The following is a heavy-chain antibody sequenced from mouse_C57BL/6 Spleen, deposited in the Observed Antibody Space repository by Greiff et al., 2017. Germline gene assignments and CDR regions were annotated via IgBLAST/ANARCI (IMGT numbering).Heavy chain of an antibody. D-gene: IGHD3-2*02. Sequence: QVQLQQSGPGLVQPSQSLSITCTVSGFSLTSYGVHWVRQSPGKGLEWLGVIWRGGSTDYNAAVMSRLSITKDNSKSQVFFKMNSLQADDTAIYYCAKNREAGQLSLFAYWGQGTLVTVSA. V-gene: IGHV2-5*01. CDR1: GFSLTSYG. J-gene: IGHJ3*01. CDR2: IWRGGST. CDR3: AKNREAGQLSLFAY.